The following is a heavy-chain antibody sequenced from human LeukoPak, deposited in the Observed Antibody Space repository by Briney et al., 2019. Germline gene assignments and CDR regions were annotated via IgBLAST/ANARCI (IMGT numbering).Heavy chain of an antibody. D-gene: IGHD2-15*01. CDR1: GGSFSGYY. CDR3: ARDRPPSWSTDY. CDR2: INHSGST. V-gene: IGHV4-34*01. Sequence: PSETLSLTCAVYGGSFSGYYWSWIRQPPGKGLEWIGEINHSGSTNYSPSLKSRVTISLDTSKNQFSLKLSSVTAADTAVYYCARDRPPSWSTDYWGQGTLVTVSS. J-gene: IGHJ4*02.